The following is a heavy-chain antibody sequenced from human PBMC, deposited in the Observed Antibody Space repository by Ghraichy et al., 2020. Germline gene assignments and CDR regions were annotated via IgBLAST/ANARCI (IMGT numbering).Heavy chain of an antibody. CDR3: AKDSLRYGSGSYLDDY. J-gene: IGHJ4*02. CDR1: GFTFSSYA. Sequence: GGSLRLSCAASGFTFSSYAMSWVRQAPGKGLEWVSAISGSGGSTYYADSVKGRFTISRDNSKNTLYLQMNSLRAEDTAVYYCAKDSLRYGSGSYLDDYWGQGTLVTVSS. V-gene: IGHV3-23*01. D-gene: IGHD3-10*01. CDR2: ISGSGGST.